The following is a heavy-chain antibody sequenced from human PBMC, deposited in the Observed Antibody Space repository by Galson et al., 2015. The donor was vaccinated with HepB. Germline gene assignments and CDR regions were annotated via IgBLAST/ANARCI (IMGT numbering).Heavy chain of an antibody. CDR1: GYSFSSYW. Sequence: QSGAEVKKPGESLKISCKDSGYSFSSYWIGWVRQMPGKGLEWMGIIYPGDSDTRYSPSFQGQVTISVDKSISTAYLQWSSLKASDTAMYYCARTQTYYSNLGLNWFDPWGQGTLVTVSS. V-gene: IGHV5-51*03. CDR3: ARTQTYYSNLGLNWFDP. J-gene: IGHJ5*02. CDR2: IYPGDSDT. D-gene: IGHD2-8*01.